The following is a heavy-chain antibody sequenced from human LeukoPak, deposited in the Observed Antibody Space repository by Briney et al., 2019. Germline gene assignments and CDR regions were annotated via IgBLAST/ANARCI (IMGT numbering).Heavy chain of an antibody. CDR2: ISTGSSYI. CDR3: AREDFWSGSNWFDP. Sequence: GGSLRLSCAASGFTLHTYNMTWVRQAPGKGLKWASSISTGSSYIHYADSVKGRFTISRDNAKNSLYLQMNSLRADDTALYYCAREDFWSGSNWFDPWGQGTLVTVSS. J-gene: IGHJ5*02. D-gene: IGHD3-3*01. V-gene: IGHV3-21*01. CDR1: GFTLHTYN.